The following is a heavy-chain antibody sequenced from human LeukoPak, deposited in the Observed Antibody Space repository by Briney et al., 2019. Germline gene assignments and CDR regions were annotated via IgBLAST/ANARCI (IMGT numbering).Heavy chain of an antibody. Sequence: GASVKVTCKASGYTFTSYGISWVRLAPGQGLEWMGWISAYNGNTNYAQKLQGRVTMTTDTSTSTAYMELRSLRSDDTAVYYCARGYYGSGSYYRSMVGMDVWGQGTTVTVSS. CDR1: GYTFTSYG. D-gene: IGHD3-10*01. J-gene: IGHJ6*02. CDR3: ARGYYGSGSYYRSMVGMDV. CDR2: ISAYNGNT. V-gene: IGHV1-18*01.